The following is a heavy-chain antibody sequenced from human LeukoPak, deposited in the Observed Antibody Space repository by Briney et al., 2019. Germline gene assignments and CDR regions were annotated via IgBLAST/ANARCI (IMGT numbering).Heavy chain of an antibody. J-gene: IGHJ3*02. CDR3: ASPRIAAGAAFDI. CDR2: IIPIFGTA. D-gene: IGHD6-13*01. V-gene: IGHV1-69*06. Sequence: GASVKVSCKASGGTFSSYAISWVRQAPGQGLEWMGGIIPIFGTANYAQKFQGRVTITADKSTSTAYMELSNLRSEDTAVYYCASPRIAAGAAFDIWGQGTMVTVSS. CDR1: GGTFSSYA.